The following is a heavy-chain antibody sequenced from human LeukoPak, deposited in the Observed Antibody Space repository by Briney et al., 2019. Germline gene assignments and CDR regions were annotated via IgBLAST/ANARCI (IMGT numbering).Heavy chain of an antibody. V-gene: IGHV3-23*01. CDR1: GFTFSGYA. CDR2: ISGSGGST. J-gene: IGHJ4*02. Sequence: GGALRPSCAASGFTFSGYAMSWVRQAPGKGLEWVSAISGSGGSTYYADSVKGRFTISRDNSKNTLYLKMNSLRAEDTAVYYCAKENRGYSSGWSDYWGQGTLVTVSS. D-gene: IGHD6-19*01. CDR3: AKENRGYSSGWSDY.